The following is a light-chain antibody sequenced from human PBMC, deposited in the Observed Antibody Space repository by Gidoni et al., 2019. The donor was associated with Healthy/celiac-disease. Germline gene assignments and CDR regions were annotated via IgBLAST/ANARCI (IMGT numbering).Light chain of an antibody. J-gene: IGLJ2*01. V-gene: IGLV3-19*01. Sequence: SSELTHDPAVSVALGQTVRITCQGDSLRSSYASWYQQKPGQAPVLVIYGKNNRPSGIPDRFSGSSSGNTASWTITGAQAEDEADYYCNSRDSSGNPVVFGGGTKLTVL. CDR3: NSRDSSGNPVV. CDR1: SLRSSY. CDR2: GKN.